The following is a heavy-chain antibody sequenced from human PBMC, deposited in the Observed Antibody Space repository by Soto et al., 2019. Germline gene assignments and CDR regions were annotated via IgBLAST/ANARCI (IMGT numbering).Heavy chain of an antibody. CDR1: GYNFSRKW. Sequence: PXESLKITWEASGYNFSRKWIGWGRQRPGKGLEWVGLVYPRDSDTRYSPSFRGHVCMSADESIRTAYLQWRSLGASDTAMYYCACQFCTATDCSIYFDNWGQGTPVTVSS. J-gene: IGHJ4*02. CDR2: VYPRDSDT. D-gene: IGHD2-15*01. V-gene: IGHV5-51*01. CDR3: ACQFCTATDCSIYFDN.